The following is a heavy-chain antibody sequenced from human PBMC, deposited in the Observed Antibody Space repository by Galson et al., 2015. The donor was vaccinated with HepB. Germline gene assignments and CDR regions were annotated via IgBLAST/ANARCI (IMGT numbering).Heavy chain of an antibody. J-gene: IGHJ4*02. CDR1: GFTFGDYA. V-gene: IGHV3-49*03. D-gene: IGHD2-2*01. CDR2: IRSKAYGGTT. CDR3: TRDPPNCSSTSCLDY. Sequence: SLRLSCAASGFTFGDYAMSWFRQAPGKGLEWVGFIRSKAYGGTTEYAASVKGRFTISRDDSKSIAYLQMNSLKTEDTAVYYCTRDPPNCSSTSCLDYWGQGTLVTVSS.